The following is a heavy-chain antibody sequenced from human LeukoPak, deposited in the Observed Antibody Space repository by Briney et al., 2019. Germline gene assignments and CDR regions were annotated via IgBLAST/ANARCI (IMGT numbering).Heavy chain of an antibody. J-gene: IGHJ5*01. D-gene: IGHD1-26*01. V-gene: IGHV3-23*01. CDR3: AGDRRTSGWYAS. Sequence: PGGSLRLSCVASGFSFTTHAMGWVRQAPGKGLEWVSHISGSGGSTKYSDSVKGRFTLSRDNFENTVHLQMSSLTAEDTAVYYCAGDRRTSGWYASWGQGTLVTVSS. CDR2: ISGSGGST. CDR1: GFSFTTHA.